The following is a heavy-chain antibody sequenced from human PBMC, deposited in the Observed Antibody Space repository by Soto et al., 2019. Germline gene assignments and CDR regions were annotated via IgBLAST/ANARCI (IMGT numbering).Heavy chain of an antibody. Sequence: AGGSLRLSCAASGFTFSSYAMSWVRQAPGKGLEWVSAISGSGGSTYYADSVKGRFTISRDNSKNTLYLQMNSLRAEDTALYYFAKSIGEAYYYYGMDVWGQGTTVTVSS. CDR2: ISGSGGST. CDR1: GFTFSSYA. D-gene: IGHD3-10*01. V-gene: IGHV3-23*01. CDR3: AKSIGEAYYYYGMDV. J-gene: IGHJ6*02.